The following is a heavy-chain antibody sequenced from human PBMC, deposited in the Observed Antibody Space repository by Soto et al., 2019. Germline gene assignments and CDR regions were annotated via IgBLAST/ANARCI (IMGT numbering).Heavy chain of an antibody. D-gene: IGHD5-12*01. CDR1: GFTVSSNY. CDR3: ARAGYDPPPGAFDI. Sequence: VQLVESGGGLVQPGGSLRLSCAASGFTVSSNYMSWVRQAPGKGLEWVSVIYSGGSTYYADSVKGRFTISRHNSKNTLYLQMNSLRAEDTAVYYCARAGYDPPPGAFDIWGQGTMVTVSS. V-gene: IGHV3-53*04. CDR2: IYSGGST. J-gene: IGHJ3*02.